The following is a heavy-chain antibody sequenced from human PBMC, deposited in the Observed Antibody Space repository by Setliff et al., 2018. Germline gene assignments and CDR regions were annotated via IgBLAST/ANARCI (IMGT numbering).Heavy chain of an antibody. D-gene: IGHD6-19*01. Sequence: ASVKVSCKASGYTFTSHYMHWVRQAPGLGLEWMGTINXXXXXXXXXXXXXXXXTMTRDXSTSTVYMDMSSLRSEDTAVYYCAREQWLDPPGYYYMDVWAKGTTVTVSS. CDR1: GYTFTSHY. CDR2: INXXXXXX. CDR3: AREQWLDPPGYYYMDV. V-gene: IGHV1-46*01. J-gene: IGHJ6*03.